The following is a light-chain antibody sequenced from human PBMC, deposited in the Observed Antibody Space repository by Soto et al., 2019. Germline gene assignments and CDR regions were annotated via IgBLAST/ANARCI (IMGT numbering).Light chain of an antibody. Sequence: QSVLTQPPSVSGAPGQRVTISCTGSSSSIGAGYDVHWYQQVPGTAPKFLIYANNNRPSGVPDRLSGSKSGASASLAITGLQAEDEADYYCQSYDSSLRVFGTGTKVTVL. V-gene: IGLV1-40*01. J-gene: IGLJ1*01. CDR1: SSSIGAGYD. CDR2: ANN. CDR3: QSYDSSLRV.